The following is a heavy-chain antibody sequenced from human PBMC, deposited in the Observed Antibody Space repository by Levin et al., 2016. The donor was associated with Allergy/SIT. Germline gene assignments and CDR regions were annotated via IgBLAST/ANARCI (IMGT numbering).Heavy chain of an antibody. CDR3: ARFEQGYCSSTSCYSWFDP. Sequence: VRQAPGKGLEWIGEIYHSGSTNYNPSLKSRVTISVDTSKNQFSLKLSSVTAADTAVYYCARFEQGYCSSTSCYSWFDPWGQGTLVTVSS. J-gene: IGHJ5*02. V-gene: IGHV4-4*02. D-gene: IGHD2-2*01. CDR2: IYHSGST.